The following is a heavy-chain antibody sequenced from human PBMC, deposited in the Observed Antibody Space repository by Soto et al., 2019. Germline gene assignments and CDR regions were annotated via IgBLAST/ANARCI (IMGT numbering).Heavy chain of an antibody. D-gene: IGHD2-15*01. CDR1: GFAFSSEW. V-gene: IGHV3-74*01. J-gene: IGHJ4*02. CDR2: IDPYDTGI. Sequence: PGGSLRLSCAASGFAFSSEWMHWVRQAPGKGLVWVSRIDPYDTGITYADSVKGRFTISRDNAKNTLYLQMNSLRAEDTAVYYCTSDTFGARDSWGQGTLATVSS. CDR3: TSDTFGARDS.